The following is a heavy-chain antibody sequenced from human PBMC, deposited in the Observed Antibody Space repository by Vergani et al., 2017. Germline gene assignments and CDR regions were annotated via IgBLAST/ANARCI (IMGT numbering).Heavy chain of an antibody. CDR3: ARDPGTAMANIWFDA. V-gene: IGHV4-59*01. J-gene: IGHJ5*02. CDR1: GGSISSYY. CDR2: IYYSGST. Sequence: QVQLQETGPGLVKPSETLSLTCTVSGGSISSYYWSWIREPPGKGLEWIGFIYYSGSTNYNTSLKSRVTISVDKSKNQFSLKLSSVTAADTAVHYCARDPGTAMANIWFDAGGQGTLVTVSS. D-gene: IGHD5-18*01.